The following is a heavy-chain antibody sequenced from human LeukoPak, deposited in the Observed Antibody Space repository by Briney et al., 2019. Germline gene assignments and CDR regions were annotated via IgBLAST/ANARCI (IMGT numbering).Heavy chain of an antibody. CDR1: GFTFSSYG. Sequence: GGSLRLSCAASGFTFSSYGMHWVRQAPGKGLEWVAFIRYDGSNKYYADSVKGRFTISRDNSKNTLYLQMNSLRAEDTAVYYCVRNGDYSADYWGQGTLVTVSS. J-gene: IGHJ4*02. D-gene: IGHD4-17*01. CDR3: VRNGDYSADY. CDR2: IRYDGSNK. V-gene: IGHV3-30*02.